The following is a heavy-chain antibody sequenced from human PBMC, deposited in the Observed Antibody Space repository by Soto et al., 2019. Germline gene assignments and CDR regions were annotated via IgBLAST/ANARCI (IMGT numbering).Heavy chain of an antibody. CDR1: GFTFSSYA. V-gene: IGHV3-30-3*01. CDR2: ISYDGSNK. D-gene: IGHD2-2*01. J-gene: IGHJ2*01. CDR3: AREMAFSCSRFLDL. Sequence: QVQLVESGGGVVQPGRSLRLSCAASGFTFSSYAMHWVRQAPGKGLEWVALISYDGSNKYYADSVKGRFTISRDNSKNTQYLQKNSLRAGETAVYYCAREMAFSCSRFLDLWVRGALVTVSS.